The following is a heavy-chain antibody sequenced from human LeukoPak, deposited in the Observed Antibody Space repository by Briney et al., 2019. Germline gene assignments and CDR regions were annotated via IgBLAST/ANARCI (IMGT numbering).Heavy chain of an antibody. V-gene: IGHV1-8*03. D-gene: IGHD3-10*01. CDR3: ASLPYYGSGNNLGACMDV. J-gene: IGHJ6*03. CDR2: MNPNSGDT. Sequence: ASVKVSCKASGYTFTSYDINWVRQATGQGLEWMGWMNPNSGDTGYAQKFQGRVTITRNTSITTSYMELSSLRSEDTAVYYCASLPYYGSGNNLGACMDVWGKGTTVTVSS. CDR1: GYTFTSYD.